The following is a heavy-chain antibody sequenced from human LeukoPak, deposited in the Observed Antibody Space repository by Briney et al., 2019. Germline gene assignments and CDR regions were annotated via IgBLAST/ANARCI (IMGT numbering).Heavy chain of an antibody. CDR1: GGSISSYY. J-gene: IGHJ4*02. Sequence: SETLSLTCSVSGGSISSYYWSWIRQPPGKGLEWIGRIYTSGSTNYNPSLKSRVTMSVDTSKNQFSLKLSSVTAADTAVYYCARVLKGRAPFDYWGQGTLVTVSS. CDR3: ARVLKGRAPFDY. CDR2: IYTSGST. V-gene: IGHV4-4*07.